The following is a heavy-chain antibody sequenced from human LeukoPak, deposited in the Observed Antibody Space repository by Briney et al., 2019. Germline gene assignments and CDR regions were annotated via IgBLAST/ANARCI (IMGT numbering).Heavy chain of an antibody. V-gene: IGHV3-11*03. CDR2: ISSSSSYS. CDR3: AAGTAADF. CDR1: GIPFSDYY. J-gene: IGHJ4*02. Sequence: GGSLRLSCIVSGIPFSDYYMNWIQQAPRKGLEWISYISSSSSYSDYADSVKGRFTISRDNAKSALYLQLNSLRLEDTAVYYCAAGTAADFWGQGTLVTVSS. D-gene: IGHD6-13*01.